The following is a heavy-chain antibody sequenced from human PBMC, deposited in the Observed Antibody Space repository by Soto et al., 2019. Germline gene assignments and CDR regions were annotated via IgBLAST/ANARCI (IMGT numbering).Heavy chain of an antibody. J-gene: IGHJ6*02. CDR2: IYPGDSET. D-gene: IGHD2-21*02. CDR1: GYSFTSYW. Sequence: EVQLVQSGAEVKKHGESLEISCKGSGYSFTSYWIVWVRQMPGKGLEWMGYIYPGDSETRYSPSLQGQVTMSADKSTSTAYLQWSSLKASDTAMYYCARRSYCDGDCTRRPYDYYGMDVWGQGTTVTVSS. V-gene: IGHV5-51*01. CDR3: ARRSYCDGDCTRRPYDYYGMDV.